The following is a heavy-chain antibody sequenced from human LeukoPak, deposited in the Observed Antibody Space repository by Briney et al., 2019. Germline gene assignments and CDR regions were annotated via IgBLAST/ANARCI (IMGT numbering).Heavy chain of an antibody. CDR1: GFTFSSYA. V-gene: IGHV3-23*01. J-gene: IGHJ3*02. CDR3: AKDHYKLSVAANDAFDI. Sequence: GGSLRLSCAASGFTFSSYAMSWVRQAPGKGLEWVSAISGSGGSTYYADSVKGRFTISRDNSKNTLYLQMNRLRAEDTAVYYCAKDHYKLSVAANDAFDIWGQGTMVTVSS. CDR2: ISGSGGST. D-gene: IGHD3-10*01.